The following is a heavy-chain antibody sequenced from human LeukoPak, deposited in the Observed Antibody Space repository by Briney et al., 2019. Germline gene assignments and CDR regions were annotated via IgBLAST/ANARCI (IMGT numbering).Heavy chain of an antibody. Sequence: SETLSLTCSVSGDSISGYYWNWIRQSPEKGLEWIAYIRSSGSINYNPSLRSRATISLDTSKNQFSLRLTSVTAADTAVYYCARMATVRGDGYHFDFWGQGTLVTVSS. CDR2: IRSSGSI. V-gene: IGHV4-59*01. D-gene: IGHD5-24*01. CDR1: GDSISGYY. CDR3: ARMATVRGDGYHFDF. J-gene: IGHJ4*02.